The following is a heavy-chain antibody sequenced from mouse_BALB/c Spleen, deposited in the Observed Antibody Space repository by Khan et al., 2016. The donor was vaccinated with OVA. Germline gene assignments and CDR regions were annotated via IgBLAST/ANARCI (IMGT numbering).Heavy chain of an antibody. CDR1: GYTFTSFW. V-gene: IGHV1-69*02. D-gene: IGHD1-1*01. J-gene: IGHJ3*01. CDR3: ARSYFYGSSTWFGY. Sequence: QVQLQQPGAELVKPGASVKLSCKASGYTFTSFWLHWVKQRPGLGLEWIGEIDPSDNYTNYNQKFKGKATLTLDKSSSTAYMQLSSLTSEDSAVYYCARSYFYGSSTWFGYWGQGTLVTVSA. CDR2: IDPSDNYT.